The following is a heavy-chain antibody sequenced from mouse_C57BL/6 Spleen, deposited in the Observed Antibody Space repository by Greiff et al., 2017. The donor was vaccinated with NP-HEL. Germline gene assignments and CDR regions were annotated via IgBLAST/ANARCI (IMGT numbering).Heavy chain of an antibody. CDR3: ARGDYGAMDY. CDR1: GYTFTSYW. V-gene: IGHV1-69*01. J-gene: IGHJ4*01. D-gene: IGHD2-4*01. Sequence: QVQLQQPGAELVMPGASVKLSCKASGYTFTSYWMHWVKQRPGQGLEWIGEIDPSDSYTNYNQKFKGKSTLTVDKSSSTAYMQLSSLTSEDSAVYYCARGDYGAMDYWGQGTSVTVSP. CDR2: IDPSDSYT.